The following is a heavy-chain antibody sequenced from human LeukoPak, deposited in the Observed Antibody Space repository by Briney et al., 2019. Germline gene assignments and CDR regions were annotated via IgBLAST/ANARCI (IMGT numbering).Heavy chain of an antibody. V-gene: IGHV4-59*01. D-gene: IGHD3-16*01. CDR2: IYYNGNT. J-gene: IGHJ6*02. CDR1: DGSINSYY. CDR3: ARGGSNYYGMDV. Sequence: SETLSLTCSVSDGSINSYYWNWIRRPPGKGLEWIGYIYYNGNTNYSPSLKSRVTMSVDTSKNLFSLKVSSVTAADTAVYYCARGGSNYYGMDVWGQGTTVTVSS.